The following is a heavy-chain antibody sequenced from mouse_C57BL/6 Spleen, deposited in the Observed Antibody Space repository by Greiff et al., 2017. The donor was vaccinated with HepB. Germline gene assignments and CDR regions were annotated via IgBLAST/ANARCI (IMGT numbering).Heavy chain of an antibody. Sequence: QVQLQQPGAELVMPGASVKLSCKASGYTFTSYWMHWVKQRHGQGLEWIGEIDPSDSYTNYNQKFKGKSTLTVDKSSSTAYMQLSSLTSEDSAVYFCARGITTEYYYAMDYWGQGTSVTVSS. D-gene: IGHD2-4*01. CDR1: GYTFTSYW. J-gene: IGHJ4*01. V-gene: IGHV1-69*01. CDR3: ARGITTEYYYAMDY. CDR2: IDPSDSYT.